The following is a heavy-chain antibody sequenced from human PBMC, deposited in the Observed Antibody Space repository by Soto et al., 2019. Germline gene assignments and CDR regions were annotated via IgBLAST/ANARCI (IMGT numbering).Heavy chain of an antibody. CDR3: AGTYSSSWSRFGY. V-gene: IGHV4-34*01. D-gene: IGHD6-13*01. J-gene: IGHJ4*02. CDR2: INHSGST. CDR1: GGSFSGYY. Sequence: SETLSLTCAVYGGSFSGYYWSWIRQPPGKGLEWIGEINHSGSTNYNPSLKSRVTISVDTSKNQFSLKLSSVTAADTAVYYCAGTYSSSWSRFGYWGQGTRVTVAS.